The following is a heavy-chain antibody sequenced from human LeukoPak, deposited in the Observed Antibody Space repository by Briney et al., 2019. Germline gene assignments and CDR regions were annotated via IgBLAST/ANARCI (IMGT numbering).Heavy chain of an antibody. CDR2: IYYSGST. CDR1: GGSISSYY. D-gene: IGHD6-13*01. J-gene: IGHJ6*03. Sequence: SETLSLTCTVSGGSISSYYWSWIRPPPGKGLEWIGYIYYSGSTNYNPSLKSRVTISVDTSKNQFSLKLSSETTADTAVYYCARVLYSSSWPAADYYYMDVWGKGTTVTVSS. CDR3: ARVLYSSSWPAADYYYMDV. V-gene: IGHV4-59*01.